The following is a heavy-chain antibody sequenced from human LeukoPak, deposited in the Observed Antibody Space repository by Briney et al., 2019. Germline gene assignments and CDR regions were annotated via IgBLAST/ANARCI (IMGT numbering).Heavy chain of an antibody. CDR3: AKGAMHYYDSSGYNYFDC. V-gene: IGHV3-23*01. CDR1: GLTFSSYA. Sequence: PGGSLRLSCAASGLTFSSYAMSWVRQAPGKGLEWVSAISGSGGSTYYADSVKGRFTISRDNSKNTLYLQMNSLRAEDTAVYYCAKGAMHYYDSSGYNYFDCWGQGTLVTVSS. CDR2: ISGSGGST. J-gene: IGHJ4*02. D-gene: IGHD3-22*01.